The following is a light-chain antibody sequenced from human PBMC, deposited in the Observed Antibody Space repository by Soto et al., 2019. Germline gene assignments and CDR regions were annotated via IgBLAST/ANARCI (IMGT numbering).Light chain of an antibody. Sequence: DIVMTQSPLSLPVTPGESASISCRSSQSLLYSNGYNYLDWYLQKPGQSPQLLIYLGSNRASGVPDRFSGSGSGTDFTLEISRVEAEDVGVYYCMQALHTPLTFGGGTKVDIK. CDR2: LGS. CDR1: QSLLYSNGYNY. J-gene: IGKJ4*01. CDR3: MQALHTPLT. V-gene: IGKV2-28*01.